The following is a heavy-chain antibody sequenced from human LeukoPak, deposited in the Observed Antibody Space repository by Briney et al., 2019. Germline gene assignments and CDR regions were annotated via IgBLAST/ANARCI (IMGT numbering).Heavy chain of an antibody. V-gene: IGHV1-18*01. D-gene: IGHD2-21*02. CDR2: ISAYNGNT. CDR3: AREGETYCGGDCYSNWFDP. CDR1: GYTFTSYG. J-gene: IGHJ5*02. Sequence: ASVKVSCKASGYTFTSYGISWVRQAPGQGLEWMGWISAYNGNTNYAQKLQGRVTMTTDTSTSTAYMELRSLRSDDTAVYYCAREGETYCGGDCYSNWFDPWGQGTLVTVSS.